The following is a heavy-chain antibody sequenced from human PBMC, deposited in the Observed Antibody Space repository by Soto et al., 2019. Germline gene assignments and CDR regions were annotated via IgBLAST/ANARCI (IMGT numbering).Heavy chain of an antibody. CDR2: IYYSGST. CDR3: ASQPGIAAAGTRGDFQH. Sequence: QLQLQESGPGLVKPSETLSLTCTVSGGSISSSSYYWGWIRQPPGKGLEWIGSIYYSGSTYYNPSLKSRVTISVDTSKTQFSLKLSSVTAADTAVYYCASQPGIAAAGTRGDFQHWGQGTLVTVSS. J-gene: IGHJ1*01. D-gene: IGHD6-13*01. CDR1: GGSISSSSYY. V-gene: IGHV4-39*01.